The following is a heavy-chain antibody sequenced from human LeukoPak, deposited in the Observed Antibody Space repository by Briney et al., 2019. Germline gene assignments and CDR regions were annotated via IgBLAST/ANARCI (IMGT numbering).Heavy chain of an antibody. CDR2: IYYSGST. J-gene: IGHJ4*02. CDR1: GGSISSSY. Sequence: SETLSLTCTVSGGSISSSYWSWIRQHPGKGLEWIGYIYYSGSTYYNPSLKSRVTISVDTSKNQFSLKLSSVTAADTAVYYCARATGIAEPTFDYWGQGTLVTVSS. CDR3: ARATGIAEPTFDY. V-gene: IGHV4-59*06. D-gene: IGHD6-13*01.